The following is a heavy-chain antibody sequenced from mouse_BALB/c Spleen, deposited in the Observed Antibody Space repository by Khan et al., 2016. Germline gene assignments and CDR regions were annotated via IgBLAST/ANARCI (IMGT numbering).Heavy chain of an antibody. CDR2: ILPGSGGT. V-gene: IGHV1-9*01. J-gene: IGHJ4*01. CDR1: GYTFSSYW. CDR3: ARNYDWAMDY. Sequence: QVQLQQSGAELMKPGASVKISCKATGYTFSSYWIEWVKQRPGHGLEWIGEILPGSGGTNYNEKFKGKATFTADTSSNTASMHISSLTYEDSAVYDCARNYDWAMDYWGQGTSVTVSS. D-gene: IGHD2-4*01.